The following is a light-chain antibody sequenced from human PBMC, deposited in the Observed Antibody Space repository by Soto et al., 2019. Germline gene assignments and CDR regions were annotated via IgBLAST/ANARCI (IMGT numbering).Light chain of an antibody. J-gene: IGKJ4*01. CDR3: QQLHTYPLT. CDR1: QGINSY. Sequence: DIQLTQSPSFLSACVGDRVTVTCRASQGINSYLAWYQQKPGKAPHLLIYGAATLQSGVPSRFSGSASGTEFTLTISSLQPEDFATYYCQQLHTYPLTFGGGTKVEIK. CDR2: GAA. V-gene: IGKV1-9*01.